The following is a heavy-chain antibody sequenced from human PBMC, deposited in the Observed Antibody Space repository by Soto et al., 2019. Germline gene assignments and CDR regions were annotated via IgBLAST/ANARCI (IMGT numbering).Heavy chain of an antibody. CDR2: ISYDESNK. CDR1: GFTFSSYG. CDR3: VRERGPFDAFDI. Sequence: PRLSCAASGFTFSSYGMHWVRQAPGKGLEWVAFISYDESNKYYADSVKGRFTISRDNSKNTLDLQMNSLRAEDTALYYCVRERGPFDAFDIWGLGTMVTVSS. V-gene: IGHV3-30*03. J-gene: IGHJ3*02.